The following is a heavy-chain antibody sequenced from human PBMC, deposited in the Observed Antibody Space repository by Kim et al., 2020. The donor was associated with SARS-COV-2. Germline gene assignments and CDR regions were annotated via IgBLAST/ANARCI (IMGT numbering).Heavy chain of an antibody. J-gene: IGHJ4*02. V-gene: IGHV3-30*02. D-gene: IGHD2-8*01. Sequence: ASVKGRFTISRDNSKNTLYLQMNSLRAEDTAVYYCAKDAGVLEGQYYFDYWGQGTLVTVSS. CDR3: AKDAGVLEGQYYFDY.